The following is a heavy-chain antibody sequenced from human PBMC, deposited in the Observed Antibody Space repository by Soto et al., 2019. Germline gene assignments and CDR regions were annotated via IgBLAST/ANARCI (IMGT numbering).Heavy chain of an antibody. Sequence: PGESLKTSCKAPGYSFSFYWIGWVRQRPGKGLEWMAIMYPDDSDIRYSPSFEAHVTISADKSTSTAFLQWSSLKASDTAMYYCATAYVYDFENSNYYRDAFDIWGQGTLVTVSS. CDR1: GYSFSFYW. V-gene: IGHV5-51*01. CDR3: ATAYVYDFENSNYYRDAFDI. J-gene: IGHJ3*02. D-gene: IGHD3-22*01. CDR2: MYPDDSDI.